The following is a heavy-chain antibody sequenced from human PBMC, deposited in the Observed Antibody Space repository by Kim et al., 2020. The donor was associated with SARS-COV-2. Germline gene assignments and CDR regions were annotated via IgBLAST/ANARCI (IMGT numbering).Heavy chain of an antibody. CDR3: ARGPHMVRGLLQIYYGMDV. V-gene: IGHV1-69*13. CDR1: GGTFSSYA. Sequence: SVKVSCKASGGTFSSYAISWVRQAPGQGLEWMGGIIPIFGTANYAQKFQGRVTITADESTSTAYMELSSLRSEDTAVYYCARGPHMVRGLLQIYYGMDVWGQGTTVTVSS. J-gene: IGHJ6*01. D-gene: IGHD3-10*01. CDR2: IIPIFGTA.